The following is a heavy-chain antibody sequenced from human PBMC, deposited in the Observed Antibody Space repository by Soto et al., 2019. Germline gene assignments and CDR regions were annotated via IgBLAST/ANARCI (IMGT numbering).Heavy chain of an antibody. CDR1: GFIFSTYT. CDR2: INTGAAT. D-gene: IGHD6-19*01. CDR3: VTGYSSGWYEIY. J-gene: IGHJ4*02. Sequence: GASLRLSCSASGFIFSTYTMLWVRQAPGKGLEYVSAINTGAATSYVDSVRGRFTISRDNSKNTLYLQMSSLRPEDTAVYYCVTGYSSGWYEIYWGQGTLVTVSS. V-gene: IGHV3-64D*06.